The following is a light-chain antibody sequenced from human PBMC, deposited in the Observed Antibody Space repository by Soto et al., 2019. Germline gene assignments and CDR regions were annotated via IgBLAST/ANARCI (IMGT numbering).Light chain of an antibody. V-gene: IGKV3-11*01. CDR3: QQRSNWPLT. CDR1: QSVSSY. J-gene: IGKJ5*01. CDR2: DAS. Sequence: EIVLTQSPATLSLSPGERATHSCRASQSVSSYLAWYQQKPGQAPRLLIYDASNRATGIPARFSGSGSGTDFTFTISSLEPEDFAVYYCQQRSNWPLTFGQGTRLEIK.